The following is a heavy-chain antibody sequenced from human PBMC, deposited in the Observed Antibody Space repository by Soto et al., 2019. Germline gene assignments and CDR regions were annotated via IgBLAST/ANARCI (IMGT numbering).Heavy chain of an antibody. CDR2: INHSGST. D-gene: IGHD1-26*01. V-gene: IGHV4-34*01. J-gene: IGHJ5*02. Sequence: SQTLSVTCAVYGGSFSGYYWSWIRQPPWKGLEWIGEINHSGSTNYNPSLKSRVTISVDTSKNQFSLKLSTVTAADTAVYYCARGGRWVGATTFFIRNWFAPWGQGTLVPVSS. CDR3: ARGGRWVGATTFFIRNWFAP. CDR1: GGSFSGYY.